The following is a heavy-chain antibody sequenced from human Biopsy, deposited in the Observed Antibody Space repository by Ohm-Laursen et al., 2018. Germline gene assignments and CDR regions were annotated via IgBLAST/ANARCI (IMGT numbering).Heavy chain of an antibody. Sequence: TLSPTCAVYGGTYSGYYWSWIRQPPGKGLEWIGEVHHDGRANYNPSLKSRVTISGDMSKKQFSLKLSGVTAADTAVYYCAGFIVPSLHCSNGVCPIRWFDPWGQGTLVTVFS. D-gene: IGHD2-2*01. CDR1: GGTYSGYY. CDR3: AGFIVPSLHCSNGVCPIRWFDP. J-gene: IGHJ5*02. V-gene: IGHV4-34*08. CDR2: VHHDGRA.